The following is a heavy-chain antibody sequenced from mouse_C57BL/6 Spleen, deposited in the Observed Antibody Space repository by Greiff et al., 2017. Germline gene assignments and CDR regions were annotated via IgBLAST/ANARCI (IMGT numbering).Heavy chain of an antibody. CDR1: GYSITSGYY. D-gene: IGHD2-3*01. CDR2: ISYDGSN. CDR3: ARDDGYYVPYFDY. J-gene: IGHJ2*01. Sequence: EVQLQESGPGLVKPSQSLSLTCSVTGYSITSGYYWNWIRQFPGNKLEWMGYISYDGSNNYNPSLKNRISITRDTSKNQFFLKLNSVTTEDTATYYCARDDGYYVPYFDYWGQGTTLTVSS. V-gene: IGHV3-6*01.